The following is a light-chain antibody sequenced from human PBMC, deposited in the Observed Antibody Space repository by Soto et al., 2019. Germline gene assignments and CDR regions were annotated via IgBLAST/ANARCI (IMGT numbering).Light chain of an antibody. Sequence: EVVLTQSPGTLSLSPGERVTISCRASQSISGKYLAWYQNKPDQAPRLLISGTYTRATGIPDRFSGRGSEKDLGLTISRLEPGDFAVYYCQHNGDSLSSTFGQGTRLEI. J-gene: IGKJ5*01. CDR3: QHNGDSLSST. V-gene: IGKV3-20*01. CDR1: QSISGKY. CDR2: GTY.